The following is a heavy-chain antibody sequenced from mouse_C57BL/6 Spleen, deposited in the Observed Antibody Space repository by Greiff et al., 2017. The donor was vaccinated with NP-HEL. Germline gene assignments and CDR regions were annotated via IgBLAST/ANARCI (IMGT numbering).Heavy chain of an antibody. CDR3: ARGGYYGDYYAMDY. Sequence: VMLVESGAELVKPGASVKMSCKASGYTFTTYPIEWMKQNHGKSLEWIGNFHPYNDDTKYNEKFKGKATLTVEKSSSTVYLELSRLTSDDSAVYYCARGGYYGDYYAMDYWGQGTSVTVSS. J-gene: IGHJ4*01. V-gene: IGHV1-47*01. CDR2: FHPYNDDT. CDR1: GYTFTTYP. D-gene: IGHD1-2*01.